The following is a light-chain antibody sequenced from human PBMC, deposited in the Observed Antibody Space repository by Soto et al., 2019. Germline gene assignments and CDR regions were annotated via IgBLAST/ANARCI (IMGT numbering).Light chain of an antibody. CDR2: RTS. V-gene: IGKV1-5*03. CDR3: QQYSSSSVNT. CDR1: QSVSTF. Sequence: DIQMTQSPSTLSASVGDTVTISCRASQSVSTFLAWYQQKPGKAPKVLIYRTSILQSAVPSRFSGSGSETEFTLTISSLQPDDFATYYCQQYSSSSVNTFGQGTKVE. J-gene: IGKJ2*01.